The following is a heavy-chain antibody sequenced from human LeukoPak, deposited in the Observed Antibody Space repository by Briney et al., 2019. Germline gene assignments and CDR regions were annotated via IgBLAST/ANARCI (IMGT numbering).Heavy chain of an antibody. Sequence: PSETLSLTXTVSGGSISSSSYYWGWIRQPPGKGLEWIGSIYYSGSTYYNPSLKSRVTISVDTSKNQFSLKLSSVTAADTAVYYCARLWTGIAAAGGYWGQGTLVTVSS. CDR3: ARLWTGIAAAGGY. D-gene: IGHD6-13*01. V-gene: IGHV4-39*01. CDR1: GGSISSSSYY. J-gene: IGHJ4*02. CDR2: IYYSGST.